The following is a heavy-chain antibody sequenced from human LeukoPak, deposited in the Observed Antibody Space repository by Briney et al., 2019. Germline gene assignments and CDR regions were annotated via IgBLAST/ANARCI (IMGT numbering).Heavy chain of an antibody. J-gene: IGHJ4*02. D-gene: IGHD5-24*01. CDR2: IWYDGSNK. Sequence: PGGSLRLSCAASGFTFSSYAMSWVRQAPGKGLEWVAVIWYDGSNKYYADSVKGRFTISRDNSKNTLYLQMNSLRAEDTAVYYCARDRGDGYTAPLDYWGQGTLVTVSS. V-gene: IGHV3-33*08. CDR1: GFTFSSYA. CDR3: ARDRGDGYTAPLDY.